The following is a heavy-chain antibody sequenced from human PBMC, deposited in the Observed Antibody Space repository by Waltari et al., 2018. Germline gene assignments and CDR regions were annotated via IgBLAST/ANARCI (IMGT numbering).Heavy chain of an antibody. Sequence: EVQLVESGGGLVQPGGSLRLSCVVSGLTFSNYAMSWVRQAPGKGLDWISAINHSRPKTFYTDSVKGRFTISRDNSKNTVFLQMNSLRADDTASYFCTISDRDIWSGFHHWGQGALVTVSS. CDR1: GLTFSNYA. CDR2: INHSRPKT. CDR3: TISDRDIWSGFHH. J-gene: IGHJ4*02. D-gene: IGHD1-1*01. V-gene: IGHV3-23*04.